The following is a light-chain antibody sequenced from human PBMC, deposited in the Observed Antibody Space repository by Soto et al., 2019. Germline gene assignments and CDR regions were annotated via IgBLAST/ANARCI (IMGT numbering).Light chain of an antibody. CDR3: QQFNSGPGT. Sequence: EIVMTQSPATLSVSPGERATLSCMASQSVSSNLAWYQQKPGQAPRLLIYGPSTRATGIPARFSGSGSGTEFTLTISSLQSGDSAVYYCQQFNSGPGTFGQGTKVEIK. J-gene: IGKJ1*01. CDR2: GPS. V-gene: IGKV3-15*01. CDR1: QSVSSN.